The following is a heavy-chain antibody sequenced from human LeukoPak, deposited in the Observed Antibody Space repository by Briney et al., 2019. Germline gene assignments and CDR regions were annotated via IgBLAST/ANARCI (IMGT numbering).Heavy chain of an antibody. CDR3: ASWLLGDRYDRHCGWDP. V-gene: IGHV3-33*01. J-gene: IGHJ5*02. Sequence: PGGSLRLSCAASGFTFSSYGMLWVRQAPGKGLVWVAVIWYDGSNKYYADSVKGRFTISRDNSKNTLYLRMNSLRADDTAVYYCASWLLGDRYDRHCGWDPWGPGALVTVSS. CDR1: GFTFSSYG. CDR2: IWYDGSNK. D-gene: IGHD3-22*01.